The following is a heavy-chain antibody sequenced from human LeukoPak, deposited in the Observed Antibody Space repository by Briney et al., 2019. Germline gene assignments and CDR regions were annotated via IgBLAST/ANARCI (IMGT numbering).Heavy chain of an antibody. V-gene: IGHV4-34*01. CDR3: ARGRVAFY. J-gene: IGHJ4*01. CDR1: GGSLSGYY. D-gene: IGHD3-3*02. CDR2: INHSGST. Sequence: PSETLSLTCAVYGGSLSGYYWSWISQPPGKGLEWIGEINHSGSTNYNPSLKSRVTISVDTSKNQFSLKLSSVTAADTAVYYCARGRVAFYWGHGALVTVSS.